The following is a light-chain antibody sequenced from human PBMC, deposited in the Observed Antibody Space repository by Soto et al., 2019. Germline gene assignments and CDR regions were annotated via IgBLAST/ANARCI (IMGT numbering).Light chain of an antibody. J-gene: IGKJ2*01. CDR1: QSVSSN. CDR3: QQYNNWPPKRYT. Sequence: EIVMTQSPATLSVSPGERATLSCRASQSVSSNLAWYQQKPGQAPRLLIYGASTRATGIPARFSGSGSGTEFTLTISSLQSEDFAVYYCQQYNNWPPKRYTFGQGTKLESK. CDR2: GAS. V-gene: IGKV3D-15*01.